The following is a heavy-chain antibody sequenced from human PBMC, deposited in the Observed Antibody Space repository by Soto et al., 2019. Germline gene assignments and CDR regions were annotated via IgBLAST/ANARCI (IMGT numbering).Heavy chain of an antibody. CDR2: IYASRAT. CDR3: ARCFSGNYPSRPEEQYYFDS. CDR1: GGSIGSFY. D-gene: IGHD1-26*01. J-gene: IGHJ4*02. Sequence: LSLTCAVSGGSIGSFYWSWIRQSPGGTLEWIGDIYASRATSYNPSLESRITMSVDTPNNQFSLKLTSVTAADTAVYYCARCFSGNYPSRPEEQYYFDSWSQGTLVTVSS. V-gene: IGHV4-59*01.